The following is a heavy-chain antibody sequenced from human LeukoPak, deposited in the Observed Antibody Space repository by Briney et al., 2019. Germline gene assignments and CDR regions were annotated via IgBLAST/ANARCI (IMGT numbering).Heavy chain of an antibody. CDR1: GYSISSGYY. CDR2: IYHSRSP. Sequence: SETLSLTCTVSGYSISSGYYWAWIRQPPGKGLEWIGSIYHSRSPYYDPSLKSRVTISVDTSKDQFSVELSAVPAADTAEYYCARQTLAAAADYWGGGTMVSVCS. J-gene: IGHJ4*02. CDR3: ARQTLAAAADY. V-gene: IGHV4-38-2*02. D-gene: IGHD6-13*01.